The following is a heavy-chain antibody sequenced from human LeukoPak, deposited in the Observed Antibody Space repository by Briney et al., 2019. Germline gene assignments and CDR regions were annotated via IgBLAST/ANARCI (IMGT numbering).Heavy chain of an antibody. CDR3: ARHFYGSGDY. CDR1: GFTFSNYW. Sequence: GGSLRLSCAASGFTFSNYWMNWVRQAPGKGLEWVSRISGDGTSTTYADSVKGRFTISRDNAKNTLYLQMNSLRAEDTAVYYCARHFYGSGDYWGQGTLVTVSS. D-gene: IGHD6-19*01. CDR2: ISGDGTST. V-gene: IGHV3-74*01. J-gene: IGHJ4*02.